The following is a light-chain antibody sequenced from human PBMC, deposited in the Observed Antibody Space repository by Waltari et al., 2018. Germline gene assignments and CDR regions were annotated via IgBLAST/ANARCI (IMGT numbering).Light chain of an antibody. CDR3: QHYDGVPPWT. Sequence: DIQMTQSPSSLSASVGDRVTITCQASRDINNYLNLYQQKPGKAPKHLIYDASTLETGVPSRFSGSGSGTDFVFTISRLQPEDIATYYCQHYDGVPPWTFGQGTRVDFK. V-gene: IGKV1-33*01. CDR1: RDINNY. CDR2: DAS. J-gene: IGKJ1*01.